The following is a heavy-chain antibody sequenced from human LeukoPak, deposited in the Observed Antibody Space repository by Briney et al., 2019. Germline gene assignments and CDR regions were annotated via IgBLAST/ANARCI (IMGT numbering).Heavy chain of an antibody. CDR2: ITANHGAT. D-gene: IGHD4-17*01. CDR1: GFTFSSFA. J-gene: IGHJ5*02. Sequence: PGGSLRLSCAASGFTFSSFAMAWVRQAPGKGLEWVSSITANHGATYNIDSVKGRFTISRDNSQNTMYLQMNSLRAEDAAVYYCTKDPNGNYVGAFDPWGQGTLVTVSS. V-gene: IGHV3-23*01. CDR3: TKDPNGNYVGAFDP.